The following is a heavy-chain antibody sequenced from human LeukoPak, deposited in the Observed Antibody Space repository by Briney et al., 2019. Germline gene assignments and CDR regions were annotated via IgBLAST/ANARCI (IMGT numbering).Heavy chain of an antibody. CDR3: ARTSVGASDFDY. V-gene: IGHV1-18*01. CDR2: ISAYNGNT. J-gene: IGHJ4*02. Sequence: GASVTVSCKASGYTFTSYGISWVRQAPGQGLEWMGWISAYNGNTNYAQKLQGRVTMTTDTSTSTAYMELRSLRSDDTAVYCCARTSVGASDFDYWGQGTLVTVSS. D-gene: IGHD1-26*01. CDR1: GYTFTSYG.